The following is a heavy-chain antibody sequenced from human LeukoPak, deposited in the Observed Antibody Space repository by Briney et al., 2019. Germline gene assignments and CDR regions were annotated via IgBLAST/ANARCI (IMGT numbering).Heavy chain of an antibody. CDR1: GLSISSYY. Sequence: SETLSLTCTASGLSISSYYCRWIRQPPGKGLEWIGYIYYSGSTNYNPSLKSRVTISVDTSKNQFSLKLSSVTAADTAVYYCARLGLGSSPSFIKFDHWGQGTLVTVSS. J-gene: IGHJ4*02. V-gene: IGHV4-59*01. CDR2: IYYSGST. CDR3: ARLGLGSSPSFIKFDH. D-gene: IGHD6-6*01.